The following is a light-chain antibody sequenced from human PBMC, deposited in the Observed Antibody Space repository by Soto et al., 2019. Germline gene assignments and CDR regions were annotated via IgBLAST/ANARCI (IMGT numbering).Light chain of an antibody. J-gene: IGLJ2*01. V-gene: IGLV1-44*01. Sequence: QSVLTQPPSASGTPGQRVTISCSGSSSNIGSNTVNWYQQLPGTAPKLLIYSNNQRPSGVPDRFSGSKSGTSASLAISGLQAGGGGDFYCAAWDDSLNGDVVFGGGTKVTVL. CDR3: AAWDDSLNGDVV. CDR2: SNN. CDR1: SSNIGSNT.